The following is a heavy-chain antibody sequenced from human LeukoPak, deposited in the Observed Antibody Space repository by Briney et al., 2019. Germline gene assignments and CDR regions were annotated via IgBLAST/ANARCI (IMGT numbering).Heavy chain of an antibody. J-gene: IGHJ4*02. CDR1: GGSISSYY. Sequence: SETLSLTCTVSGGSISSYYWSWIRQPPGKGLEWIGYIYYSGSTNYNPSLKSRVTIPVDTSKNQFSLKLSSVTAADTAVYYCARAAREMATTPDFDYWGQGILVTVSS. D-gene: IGHD5-24*01. CDR3: ARAAREMATTPDFDY. V-gene: IGHV4-59*01. CDR2: IYYSGST.